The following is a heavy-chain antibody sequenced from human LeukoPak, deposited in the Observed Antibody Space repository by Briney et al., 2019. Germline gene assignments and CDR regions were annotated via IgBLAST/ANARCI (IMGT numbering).Heavy chain of an antibody. J-gene: IGHJ3*02. D-gene: IGHD2-21*02. CDR3: ASRTSIVVVTARTGDAFDI. V-gene: IGHV1-69*06. CDR2: IIPIFGTA. Sequence: SVKVSCKASGGTFSSYAISWVRQAPGQGLEWMGGIIPIFGTANYAQKFQGRVTINADKSTSTAYMELSSMRSEDTAVYYCASRTSIVVVTARTGDAFDIWGQGTMVTVSS. CDR1: GGTFSSYA.